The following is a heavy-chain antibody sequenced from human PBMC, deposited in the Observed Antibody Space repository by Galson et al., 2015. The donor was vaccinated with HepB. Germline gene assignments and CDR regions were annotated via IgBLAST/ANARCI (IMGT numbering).Heavy chain of an antibody. CDR3: ARDFRDCGGDCWGG. D-gene: IGHD2-21*01. CDR1: GFTFSSYS. CDR2: ISSSSSTI. V-gene: IGHV3-48*01. Sequence: SLRLSCAASGFTFSSYSMNWVRQAPGKGLGWVSYISSSSSTIYYADSVKGRFTISRDNAKNSLYLQMNSLRAEDTAVYYCARDFRDCGGDCWGGWGQETMVTVSS. J-gene: IGHJ3*01.